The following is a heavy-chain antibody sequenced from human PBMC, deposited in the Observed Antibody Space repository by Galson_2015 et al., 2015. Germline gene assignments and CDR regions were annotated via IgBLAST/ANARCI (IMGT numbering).Heavy chain of an antibody. V-gene: IGHV3-11*01. J-gene: IGHJ2*01. CDR3: ARNWGSVWYFDL. CDR1: GFTFSDYY. Sequence: SLRLSCAASGFTFSDYYMGWIRQAPGKGLEWVSYISSSGSTIYYADSVKGRFTISRDNAKNSLYLQMNSLRAEDTAVYYCARNWGSVWYFDLWGRGTLVTVSS. D-gene: IGHD7-27*01. CDR2: ISSSGSTI.